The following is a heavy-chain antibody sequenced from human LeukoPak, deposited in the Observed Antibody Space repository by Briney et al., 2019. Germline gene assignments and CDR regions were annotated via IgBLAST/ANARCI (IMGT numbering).Heavy chain of an antibody. V-gene: IGHV3-7*01. D-gene: IGHD5-18*01. J-gene: IGHJ4*02. CDR2: IKQDGSEK. CDR1: GFTFSRYW. CDR3: ARDTRGYNYAEGYFDY. Sequence: GGSLRLSCAASGFTFSRYWMSWVRQAPGKGLEWVANIKQDGSEKYYVDSVKGRFTISRDNAKDSLYLQMNSLRAEDTAVYYCARDTRGYNYAEGYFDYWGQGTLVTVSS.